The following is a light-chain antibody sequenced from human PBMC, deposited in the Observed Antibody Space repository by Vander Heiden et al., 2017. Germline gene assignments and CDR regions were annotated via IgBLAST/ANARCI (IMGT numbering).Light chain of an antibody. V-gene: IGKV1-5*01. CDR2: DAS. CDR3: QHHSDSSPWT. Sequence: DIQMTQSPSTLSASVGDRVTITCRASQSVNNWLAWYQQRPGKVPRPLIYDASLFQNGGPSWCISGRAATNYIPTTASLLPAEVFAYYCQHHSDSSPWTFGQGTKVEIK. CDR1: QSVNNW. J-gene: IGKJ1*01.